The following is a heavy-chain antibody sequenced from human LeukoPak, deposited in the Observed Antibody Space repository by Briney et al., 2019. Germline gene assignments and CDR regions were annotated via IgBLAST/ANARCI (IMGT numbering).Heavy chain of an antibody. V-gene: IGHV4-59*01. J-gene: IGHJ4*02. CDR3: ARGDGYYTDIDY. CDR1: GGSISSYY. Sequence: SETLSPTCTVSGGSISSYYWSWIRQPPGKVLEWIGYIYYSGSTNYNPSLKSRVTISVDTSRNQFFLKLNSVTAADTAVYYCARGDGYYTDIDYWGQGALVTVSS. D-gene: IGHD3-3*01. CDR2: IYYSGST.